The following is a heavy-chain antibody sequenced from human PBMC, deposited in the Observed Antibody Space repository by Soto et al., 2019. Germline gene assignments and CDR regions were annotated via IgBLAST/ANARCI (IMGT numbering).Heavy chain of an antibody. J-gene: IGHJ4*02. Sequence: SVKVSCKASGGTFSSYAISWVRQAPGQGLEWMGGIIPIFGTANYAQKFQGRVTITADESTSTAYMELSSLRSEDTAVYYCARATSGYSGSYYSDYWGQGTLVTVSS. CDR2: IIPIFGTA. CDR3: ARATSGYSGSYYSDY. D-gene: IGHD1-26*01. CDR1: GGTFSSYA. V-gene: IGHV1-69*13.